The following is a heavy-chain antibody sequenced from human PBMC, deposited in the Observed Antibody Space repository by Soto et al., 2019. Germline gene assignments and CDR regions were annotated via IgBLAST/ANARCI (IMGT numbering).Heavy chain of an antibody. J-gene: IGHJ4*02. Sequence: LRLSCAASGFTFSSYAMHWVRQAPGKGLEWVAVISYDGSNKYYADSVKGRFTISRDNSKNTLYLQMNSLRAEDTAVYYCARRSFDYWGQGTLVTVSS. CDR2: ISYDGSNK. CDR3: ARRSFDY. V-gene: IGHV3-30-3*01. CDR1: GFTFSSYA.